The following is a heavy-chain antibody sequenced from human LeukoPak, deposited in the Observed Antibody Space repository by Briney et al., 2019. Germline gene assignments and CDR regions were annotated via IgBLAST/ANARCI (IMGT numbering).Heavy chain of an antibody. D-gene: IGHD4-17*01. CDR2: ISTYNGNT. V-gene: IGHV1-18*01. Sequence: ASVKVSCKASGYTFTSHGISWVRQAPGQGLEWMGWISTYNGNTNYAQKLQGRVSMTTDTSTSTAYMDLRSLRAEDTAVYYCAKDTESTYYYYMDVWGKGTTVTVSS. CDR1: GYTFTSHG. CDR3: AKDTESTYYYYMDV. J-gene: IGHJ6*03.